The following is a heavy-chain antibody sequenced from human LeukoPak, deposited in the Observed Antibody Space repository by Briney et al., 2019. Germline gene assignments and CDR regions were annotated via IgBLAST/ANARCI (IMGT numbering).Heavy chain of an antibody. D-gene: IGHD2-2*01. CDR1: GFTFSSYR. J-gene: IGHJ4*02. CDR3: ASAGDCSSTSCYGY. CDR2: IKQDGSEK. V-gene: IGHV3-7*01. Sequence: PGGSLRLSCAASGFTFSSYRMSWVRQAPGKGLEWVANIKQDGSEKYYVDSVKGRFTISRDNAKNSLFLQMNSLRAEDTAVYYCASAGDCSSTSCYGYWGQGTLVTVSS.